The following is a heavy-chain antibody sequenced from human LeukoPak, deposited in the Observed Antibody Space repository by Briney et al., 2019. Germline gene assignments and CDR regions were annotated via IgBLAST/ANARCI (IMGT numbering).Heavy chain of an antibody. J-gene: IGHJ4*02. CDR1: GFTFSSYS. D-gene: IGHD6-13*01. Sequence: GGSLTLSCAASGFTFSSYSMNWVRQAPGKGLEWVSSISSSSSYIYYADSVKGRFTISRDNAKNSLYLQMNSLRAEDTAVYYCARERGSSSWMTFDYWGQGTLVTVSS. CDR2: ISSSSSYI. CDR3: ARERGSSSWMTFDY. V-gene: IGHV3-21*01.